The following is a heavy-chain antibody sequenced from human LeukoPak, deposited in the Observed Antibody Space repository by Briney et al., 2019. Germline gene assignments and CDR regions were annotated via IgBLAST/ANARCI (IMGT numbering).Heavy chain of an antibody. CDR1: GGSISSYY. CDR3: ARLKLMYYYYGMDA. CDR2: IYYSGST. Sequence: SETLSLTCTVSGGSISSYYWSWIRQPPGKGLEWIGYIYYSGSTNYNPSLKSRVTISVDTSKNQFSLKLSSVTAADTAVYYCARLKLMYYYYGMDAWGQGTTVTVSS. V-gene: IGHV4-59*08. D-gene: IGHD6-6*01. J-gene: IGHJ6*02.